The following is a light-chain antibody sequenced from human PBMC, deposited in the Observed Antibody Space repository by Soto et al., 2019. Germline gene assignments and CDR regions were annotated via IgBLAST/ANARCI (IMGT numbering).Light chain of an antibody. CDR3: QQCDRSPWT. J-gene: IGKJ1*01. CDR2: GIS. CDR1: QSVSSNY. Sequence: EIVLTQSPGTLSLSPGERATLSCRASQSVSSNYLAWYQQKPGQAPRLLMYGISRRATGIPDRFSGSGSGTDFTLTISSLEPEDFAVYYCQQCDRSPWTFGQGTKVDIK. V-gene: IGKV3-20*01.